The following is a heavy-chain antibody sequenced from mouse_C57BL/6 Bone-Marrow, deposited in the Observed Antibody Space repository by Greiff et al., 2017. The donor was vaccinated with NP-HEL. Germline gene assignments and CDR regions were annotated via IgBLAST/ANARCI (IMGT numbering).Heavy chain of an antibody. D-gene: IGHD2-3*01. Sequence: VQLKESGAELVRPGASVKLSCTASGFNIKDDYMHWVKQRPEQGLEWIGWIDPENGDTEYASKFQGKATITADTSSNTAYLQLSSLTSEDTAVYYCTTYFRYDGYAWFAYWGQGTLVTVSA. CDR3: TTYFRYDGYAWFAY. CDR1: GFNIKDDY. V-gene: IGHV14-4*01. CDR2: IDPENGDT. J-gene: IGHJ3*01.